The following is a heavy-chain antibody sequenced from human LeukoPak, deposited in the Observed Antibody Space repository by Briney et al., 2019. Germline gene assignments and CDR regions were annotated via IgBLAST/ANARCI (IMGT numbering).Heavy chain of an antibody. Sequence: ASVKVSCKASGYTFTGYYMHWVRQAPGQGLEWMGWINPNSGGTNYAQKFQGRVTMTRDTSISTAYMELSRLRSDDTAVYYCARDFSPRIAAAGTLSDYWGQGTLVTVSS. J-gene: IGHJ4*02. CDR1: GYTFTGYY. CDR2: INPNSGGT. V-gene: IGHV1-2*02. D-gene: IGHD6-13*01. CDR3: ARDFSPRIAAAGTLSDY.